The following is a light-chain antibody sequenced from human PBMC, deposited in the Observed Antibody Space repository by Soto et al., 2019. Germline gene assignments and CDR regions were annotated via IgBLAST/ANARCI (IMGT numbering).Light chain of an antibody. J-gene: IGKJ1*01. CDR1: QSVSSSY. CDR2: GAS. Sequence: EIVLTQSPGTLSLSPGERATLSCRASQSVSSSYLAWYQQKPGQAPRLLIYGASSRATGIPDRFSGRWSGTDFTLTISRLEPEDHAVYYCKQYGSSPGTFGQGTKVEIK. V-gene: IGKV3-20*01. CDR3: KQYGSSPGT.